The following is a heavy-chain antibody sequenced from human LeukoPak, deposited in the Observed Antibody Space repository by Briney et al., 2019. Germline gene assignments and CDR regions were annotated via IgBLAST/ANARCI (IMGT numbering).Heavy chain of an antibody. CDR2: INSGGSST. V-gene: IGHV3-74*01. Sequence: PGGSLRLSCAASGFTFSSYWMTWVRQAPGKGLVWVSRINSGGSSTCYADSVKGRFTISRDNAKNTLYLQMNSLRAEDTAVYYCARSRNIGSFSDYWGQGTLVTVSS. CDR3: ARSRNIGSFSDY. D-gene: IGHD1-26*01. CDR1: GFTFSSYW. J-gene: IGHJ4*02.